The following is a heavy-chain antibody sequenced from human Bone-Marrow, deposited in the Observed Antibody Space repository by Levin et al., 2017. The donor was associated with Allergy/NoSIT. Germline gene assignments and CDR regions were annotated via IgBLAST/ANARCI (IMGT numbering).Heavy chain of an antibody. CDR2: IWYDGSNK. J-gene: IGHJ6*02. V-gene: IGHV3-33*01. Sequence: GGSLRLSCAASGFTFSSYGMHWVRQAPGKGLEWVAVIWYDGSNKYYADSVKGRSTISRDNSKNTLYLQMNSLRAEDTAVYYCARDGNIVVVPAAIVYYYGMDVWGQGTTVTVSS. CDR1: GFTFSSYG. CDR3: ARDGNIVVVPAAIVYYYGMDV. D-gene: IGHD2-2*02.